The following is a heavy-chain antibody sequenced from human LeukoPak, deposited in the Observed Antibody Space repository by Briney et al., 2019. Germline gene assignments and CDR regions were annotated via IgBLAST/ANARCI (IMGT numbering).Heavy chain of an antibody. CDR2: ISGNIGST. Sequence: GGSLRLSCAASRFTFSSYAMSWVRQAPGKGLEWVSGISGNIGSTYYADSVKGRFTISRDNSKNTLYLQMNSLRAEDTAVYYCAKGHGGIYGSGSFAPYYFDYWGQGTLVTVSS. V-gene: IGHV3-23*01. J-gene: IGHJ4*02. CDR1: RFTFSSYA. CDR3: AKGHGGIYGSGSFAPYYFDY. D-gene: IGHD3-10*01.